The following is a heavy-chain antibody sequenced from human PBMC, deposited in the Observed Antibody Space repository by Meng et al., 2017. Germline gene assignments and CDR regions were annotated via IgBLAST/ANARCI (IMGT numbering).Heavy chain of an antibody. CDR3: ARVRLWGRPTNDAFDI. Sequence: SETLSLTCAVHGGSFSGYYWSWIRQPPGKGLEWIGEINHSGSTNYNPSLKSRVTISVDTSKNQFSLKLSSVTAADTAVYYCARVRLWGRPTNDAFDIWGQGTMVTVSS. J-gene: IGHJ3*02. D-gene: IGHD3-16*01. CDR1: GGSFSGYY. V-gene: IGHV4-34*01. CDR2: INHSGST.